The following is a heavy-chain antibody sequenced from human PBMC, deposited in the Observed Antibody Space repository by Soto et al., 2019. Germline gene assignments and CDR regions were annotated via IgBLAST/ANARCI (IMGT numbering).Heavy chain of an antibody. CDR2: IGAAGDT. D-gene: IGHD1-1*01. J-gene: IGHJ4*02. V-gene: IGHV3-13*04. Sequence: GGSLRLSCAASGFTFSSYDMHWVRQATGKGLQWVSVIGAAGDTYYPGSVKGRFTISRENAKNSLYLQMNSLRAEDTAVYYCAVPTRGGPFDYWGQGTLVTVSS. CDR1: GFTFSSYD. CDR3: AVPTRGGPFDY.